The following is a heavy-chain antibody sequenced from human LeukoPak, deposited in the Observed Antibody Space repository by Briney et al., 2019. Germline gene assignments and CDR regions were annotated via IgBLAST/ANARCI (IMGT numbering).Heavy chain of an antibody. CDR3: ARDAPDFWSGFDAFDI. CDR1: GGTFSSYA. Sequence: SVKVSCKASGGTFSSYAISWVRQAPGQGLEWMGRIVPIFGTANYAQKFQGRVTITTDESTSTAYMELSSLRSEDTAVYYCARDAPDFWSGFDAFDIWGQGTMVTVSS. J-gene: IGHJ3*02. CDR2: IVPIFGTA. V-gene: IGHV1-69*05. D-gene: IGHD3-3*01.